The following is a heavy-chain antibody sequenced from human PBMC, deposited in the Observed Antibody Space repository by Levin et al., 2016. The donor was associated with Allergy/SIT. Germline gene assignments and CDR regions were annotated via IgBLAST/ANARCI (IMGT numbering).Heavy chain of an antibody. D-gene: IGHD4-17*01. CDR2: IDPRDSDS. Sequence: GGPLRLSCKGSGSNFGTYWISWVRQMPGKGLEYMGKIDPRDSDSSYSPSFQGHVTMSVDRSISTAYLQWSSLKTSDTATYYCAGQGPVGTTGDNWFDPWGQGTLVIVSS. V-gene: IGHV5-10-1*01. CDR1: GSNFGTYW. J-gene: IGHJ5*02. CDR3: AGQGPVGTTGDNWFDP.